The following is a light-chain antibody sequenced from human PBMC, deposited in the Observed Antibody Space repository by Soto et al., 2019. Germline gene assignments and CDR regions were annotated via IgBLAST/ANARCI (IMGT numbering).Light chain of an antibody. V-gene: IGKV3-20*01. J-gene: IGKJ2*01. CDR3: QRYDISPFP. CDR2: GAS. CDR1: QSVSSTY. Sequence: EIVLTQSPGTLSLSPGERATLSCRASQSVSSTYLAWYQQKPGQAPRLLIYGASSRATGIPDRFSGSGSGTNLPPTISRLEPEDFAVYYCQRYDISPFPFGQGTKLEIK.